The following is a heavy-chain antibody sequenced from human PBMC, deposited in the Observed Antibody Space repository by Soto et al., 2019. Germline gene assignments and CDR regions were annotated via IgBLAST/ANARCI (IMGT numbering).Heavy chain of an antibody. V-gene: IGHV3-23*01. CDR1: GFTFSSYA. J-gene: IGHJ4*02. CDR2: ILGGSGKT. D-gene: IGHD6-19*01. Sequence: EVQLLESGGGLVQPGGSLRLSCAASGFTFSSYAMTWVRQAPGKGLEWVSLILGGSGKTYYADSVKGRFTISRDNSKNTLYLQMNCLRAEASAVYYCVKGGPIGVSGDDYWGQGTLVTVSS. CDR3: VKGGPIGVSGDDY.